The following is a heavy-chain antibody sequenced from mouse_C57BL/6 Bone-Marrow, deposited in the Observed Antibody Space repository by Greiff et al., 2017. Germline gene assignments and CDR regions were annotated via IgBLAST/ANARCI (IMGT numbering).Heavy chain of an antibody. CDR2: IYPRSGNT. V-gene: IGHV1-81*01. CDR1: GYTFTSYG. CDR3: APSSYYYGSSYGAY. Sequence: VQLQQSGAELARPGASVKLSGKASGYTFTSYGISWVKQRTGQGLEWIGEIYPRSGNTYYNEKFKGKATLTADKSSSTAYMELRSLTSEDSAVYFCAPSSYYYGSSYGAYWGQGTLVTVSA. D-gene: IGHD1-1*01. J-gene: IGHJ3*01.